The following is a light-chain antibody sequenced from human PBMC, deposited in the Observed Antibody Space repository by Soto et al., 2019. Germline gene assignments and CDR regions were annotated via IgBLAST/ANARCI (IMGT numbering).Light chain of an antibody. CDR1: SSDVGGSNY. Sequence: QSALIQPASVSGSPGQSITISCTGTSSDVGGSNYVSWYQHHPHRAPKLLIYDNNKRPSGIPDRFSDSKSGTSATLGITGLQTGDEADYYCGTWDSSLSAYVFGTGTKLTVL. J-gene: IGLJ1*01. V-gene: IGLV1-51*01. CDR2: DNN. CDR3: GTWDSSLSAYV.